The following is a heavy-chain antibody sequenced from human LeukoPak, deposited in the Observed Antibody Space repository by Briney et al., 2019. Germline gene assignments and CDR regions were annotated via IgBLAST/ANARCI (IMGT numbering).Heavy chain of an antibody. V-gene: IGHV3-23*03. CDR3: ARDPSRGLYYFDH. CDR2: LYSGGSI. CDR1: GFTFSNFA. D-gene: IGHD3/OR15-3a*01. Sequence: GGSLRLSCAASGFTFSNFAMNWVRQAPGKGLEWVSALYSGGSIYYADSVKGRFTISRDNSKNTLYLQMNSLRAEDTAVYYCARDPSRGLYYFDHWGQGALVAVSS. J-gene: IGHJ4*02.